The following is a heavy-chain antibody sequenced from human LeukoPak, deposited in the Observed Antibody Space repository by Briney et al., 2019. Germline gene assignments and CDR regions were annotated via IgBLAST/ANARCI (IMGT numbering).Heavy chain of an antibody. Sequence: ASVKVSCKASGGTFSSYAISWVRQAPGQGLEWMGGIIPIFGTANYAQKFQGRVAITTDESTSTAYMELSSLRSEDTAVYYCASALEWPSGGIWGQGTMVTVSS. V-gene: IGHV1-69*05. D-gene: IGHD3-3*01. J-gene: IGHJ3*02. CDR3: ASALEWPSGGI. CDR1: GGTFSSYA. CDR2: IIPIFGTA.